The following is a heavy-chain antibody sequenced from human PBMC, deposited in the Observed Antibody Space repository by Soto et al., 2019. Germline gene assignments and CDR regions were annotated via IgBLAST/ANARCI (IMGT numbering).Heavy chain of an antibody. CDR2: IYSGGST. V-gene: IGHV3-66*01. D-gene: IGHD3-10*01. CDR1: GFTVSSNY. CDR3: ARDGEGYYYYYMDV. J-gene: IGHJ6*03. Sequence: PGGSLRLSCAASGFTVSSNYMSWVRQAPGKGLEWVSVIYSGGSTYYADSVKGRFTISRDNSKNTLYLQMNSLRAEDTAVYYCARDGEGYYYYYMDVWGKGTTVTVSS.